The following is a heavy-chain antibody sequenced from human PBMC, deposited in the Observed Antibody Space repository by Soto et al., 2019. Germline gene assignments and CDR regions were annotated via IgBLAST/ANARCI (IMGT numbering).Heavy chain of an antibody. CDR2: INADYGNT. V-gene: IGHV1-18*01. Sequence: QAQLVQSGAEVRKPGASVKVSCKASGYTFYSHGISWVRQAPGQGLEWMGRINADYGNTQYAQKFRGRVTMTTDTSTTTVYVELTNLRSDDTAVYYCARCIQGDYYYGMDVWGQGTTVTVSS. J-gene: IGHJ6*02. CDR3: ARCIQGDYYYGMDV. CDR1: GYTFYSHG. D-gene: IGHD5-18*01.